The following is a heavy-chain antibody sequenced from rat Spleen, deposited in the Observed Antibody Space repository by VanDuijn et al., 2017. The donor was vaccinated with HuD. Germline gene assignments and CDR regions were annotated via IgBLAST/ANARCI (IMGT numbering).Heavy chain of an antibody. D-gene: IGHD3-2*01. V-gene: IGHV5S13*01. CDR1: GFTFSNYG. Sequence: EVQLVESGGGLVQPGRSLKLSCAASGFTFSNYGMAWVCQAPTKGLEWVASIGTGPGDTYYRDSVKGRFTISRDYTKSTLYLQMDSLTSEDTATYYCTSSSVEAPYYFEYWGQGVMVTVSS. J-gene: IGHJ2*01. CDR3: TSSSVEAPYYFEY. CDR2: IGTGPGDT.